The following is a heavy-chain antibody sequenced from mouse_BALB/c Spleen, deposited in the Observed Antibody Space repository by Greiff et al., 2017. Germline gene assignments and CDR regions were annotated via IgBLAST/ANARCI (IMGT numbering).Heavy chain of an antibody. V-gene: IGHV5-9-4*01. Sequence: EVKLVESGGGLVKPGGSLKLSCAASGFTFSSYAMSWVRQSPEKRLEWVAEISSGGSYTYYPDTVTGRFTISRDNAKNTLYLEMSSLRSEDTAMYYCARVPYGNYRNYYAMDYWGQGTSVTVSS. CDR1: GFTFSSYA. D-gene: IGHD2-1*01. CDR2: ISSGGSYT. CDR3: ARVPYGNYRNYYAMDY. J-gene: IGHJ4*01.